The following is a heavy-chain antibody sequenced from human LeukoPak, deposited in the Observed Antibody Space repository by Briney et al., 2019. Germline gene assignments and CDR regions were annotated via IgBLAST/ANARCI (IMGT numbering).Heavy chain of an antibody. D-gene: IGHD3-10*02. J-gene: IGHJ6*04. V-gene: IGHV3-48*03. CDR3: AELGITMIGGV. Sequence: GGSLRLSCAASGFTFSSYEMNWVRQAPGSGLEWVSYISSSGSTIYYADSVKGRFTISRENAKNSLYLQMNSLRAEDTAVYYCAELGITMIGGVWGKGTTVTISS. CDR2: ISSSGSTI. CDR1: GFTFSSYE.